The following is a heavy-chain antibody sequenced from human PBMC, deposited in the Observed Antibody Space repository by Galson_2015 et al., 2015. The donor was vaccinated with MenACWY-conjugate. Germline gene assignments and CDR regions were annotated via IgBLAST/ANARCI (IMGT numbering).Heavy chain of an antibody. CDR2: IIPIFGTA. J-gene: IGHJ4*02. CDR3: ARDIIQKEVDYYDSSGYFRFDY. V-gene: IGHV1-69*13. Sequence: SVKVSCKASGGTFSSYAISWVRQAPGQGLEWMGGIIPIFGTANYAQKFQGRVTITADESTSTAYMELSSLRSEDTAVYYCARDIIQKEVDYYDSSGYFRFDYWGQGTLVTVSS. CDR1: GGTFSSYA. D-gene: IGHD3-22*01.